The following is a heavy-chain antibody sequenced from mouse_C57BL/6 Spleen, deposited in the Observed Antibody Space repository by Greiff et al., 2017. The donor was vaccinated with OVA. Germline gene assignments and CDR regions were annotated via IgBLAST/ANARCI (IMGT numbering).Heavy chain of an antibody. V-gene: IGHV1-22*01. CDR1: GYTFTDYN. CDR2: INPNNGGT. CDR3: ARRSFLRGGYYAMDY. D-gene: IGHD1-1*01. Sequence: VQLKESGPELVKPGASVKMSCKASGYTFTDYNMHWVKQSHGKSLEWIGYINPNNGGTSYNQKFKGKATLTVNKSSSTAYMELRSLTSEDSAVYYCARRSFLRGGYYAMDYWGQGTSVTVSS. J-gene: IGHJ4*01.